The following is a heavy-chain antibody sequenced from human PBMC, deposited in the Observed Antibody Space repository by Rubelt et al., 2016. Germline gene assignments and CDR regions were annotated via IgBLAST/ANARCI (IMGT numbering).Heavy chain of an antibody. D-gene: IGHD4-17*01. Sequence: EVQLLESGGQGVRHGGSLTLSCAASGFTFRKHDMMWVSQAPRKGLEWVSPISGDVVATFYADSVQGRFAISRDNAKNSLYLQMNSLRAEDTAVYYCARGLIYGDYWGQGTLVTVSS. V-gene: IGHV3-23*01. CDR3: ARGLIYGDY. CDR2: ISGDVVAT. CDR1: GFTFRKHD. J-gene: IGHJ4*02.